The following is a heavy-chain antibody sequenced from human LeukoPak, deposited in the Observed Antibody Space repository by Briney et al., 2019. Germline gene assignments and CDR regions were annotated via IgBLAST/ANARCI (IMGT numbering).Heavy chain of an antibody. D-gene: IGHD3-10*01. Sequence: GGSLRLSCAASGFTFSSYWMTWVRQAPGKGLELVANIKPDGSEKSYVDSVKGRFTISRDNAKNSLYLQMKSLRAEDTAVYYCARGDLYGSGRAEYYFDYWGQGTLVTVSS. CDR2: IKPDGSEK. CDR1: GFTFSSYW. J-gene: IGHJ4*02. V-gene: IGHV3-7*05. CDR3: ARGDLYGSGRAEYYFDY.